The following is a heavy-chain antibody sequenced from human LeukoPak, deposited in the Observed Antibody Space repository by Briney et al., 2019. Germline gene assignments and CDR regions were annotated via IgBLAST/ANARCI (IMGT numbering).Heavy chain of an antibody. CDR2: LGWNGDII. CDR3: AKGSLIAAGGTLFDF. V-gene: IGHV3-9*01. J-gene: IGHJ4*02. D-gene: IGHD6-13*01. CDR1: GFTFDDYS. Sequence: GGSLRLSCAASGFTFDDYSMHWVRQSPGKGLEWLSGLGWNGDIIDYADSVKGRFTISRDNAKNSLYLQMDSLKTEDTALYYCAKGSLIAAGGTLFDFWGQRTRVTVSS.